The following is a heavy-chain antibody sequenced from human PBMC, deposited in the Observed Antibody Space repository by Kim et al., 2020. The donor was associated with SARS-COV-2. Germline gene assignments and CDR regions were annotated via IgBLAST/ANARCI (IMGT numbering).Heavy chain of an antibody. CDR3: ASQLLGYCSSTSCYVDY. CDR2: IIPIFGTA. J-gene: IGHJ4*02. CDR1: GGTFSSYA. V-gene: IGHV1-69*13. Sequence: SVKVSCKASGGTFSSYAISWVRQAPGQGLEWMGGIIPIFGTANYAQKFQGRVTITADESTSTAYMELSSLRSEDTAVYYCASQLLGYCSSTSCYVDYWGQGTLVTVSS. D-gene: IGHD2-2*01.